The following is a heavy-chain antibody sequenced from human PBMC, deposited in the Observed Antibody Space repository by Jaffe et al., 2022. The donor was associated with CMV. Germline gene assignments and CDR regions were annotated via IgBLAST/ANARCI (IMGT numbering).Heavy chain of an antibody. D-gene: IGHD3-10*01. CDR3: ARGGQITMVRGVPPGGYYGMDV. CDR1: GFTFSSYS. V-gene: IGHV3-48*02. J-gene: IGHJ6*02. Sequence: EVQLVESGGGLVQPGGSLRLSCAASGFTFSSYSMNWVRQAPGKGLEWVSYISSSSSTIYYADSVKGRFTISRDNAKNSLYLQMNSLRDEDTAVYYCARGGQITMVRGVPPGGYYGMDVWGQGTTVTVSS. CDR2: ISSSSSTI.